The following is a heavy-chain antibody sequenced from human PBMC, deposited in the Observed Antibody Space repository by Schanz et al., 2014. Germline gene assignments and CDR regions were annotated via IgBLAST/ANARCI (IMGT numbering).Heavy chain of an antibody. J-gene: IGHJ5*02. CDR2: ISSSSSTI. Sequence: EVQLVESGGGLVQPGGSLRLSCAASGFTFSSYSMNWVRQAPGKGLEWVSYISSSSSTIYYADSVKGRFTISRDNAKNSLYLQMNSLRDEDTAVYCCARDSDRATMVRTYNWFDPWGQGTLVTVSS. CDR1: GFTFSSYS. D-gene: IGHD3-10*01. CDR3: ARDSDRATMVRTYNWFDP. V-gene: IGHV3-48*02.